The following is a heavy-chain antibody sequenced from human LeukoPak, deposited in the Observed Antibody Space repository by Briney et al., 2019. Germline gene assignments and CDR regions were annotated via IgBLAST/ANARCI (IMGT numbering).Heavy chain of an antibody. Sequence: PAASVKVSRKASGYTFTGYYMHWVRQAPGQGLEWMGWINPNSGGTNYAQKFQGRVTMTTDTSISTAYMELSRLRSDDTAVYYCASGDDILTGYYIDAFDIWGQGTMVTVSS. CDR3: ASGDDILTGYYIDAFDI. J-gene: IGHJ3*02. CDR1: GYTFTGYY. V-gene: IGHV1-2*02. CDR2: INPNSGGT. D-gene: IGHD3-9*01.